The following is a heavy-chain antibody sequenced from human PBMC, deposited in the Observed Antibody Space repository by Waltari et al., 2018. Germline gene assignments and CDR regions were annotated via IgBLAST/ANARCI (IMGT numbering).Heavy chain of an antibody. Sequence: EVQLVESGGGPVKPGGSLRLSCAASGSTFGSYSMSWIRQAPGKGLEWVSSISSSSSYIYYADSVRGRFTISRDNARNSLFLQMYSLRAEDTAVYYCARAPTREIVSSDYFEYWGQGTLVTISS. D-gene: IGHD2-15*01. CDR1: GSTFGSYS. V-gene: IGHV3-21*04. J-gene: IGHJ4*02. CDR3: ARAPTREIVSSDYFEY. CDR2: ISSSSSYI.